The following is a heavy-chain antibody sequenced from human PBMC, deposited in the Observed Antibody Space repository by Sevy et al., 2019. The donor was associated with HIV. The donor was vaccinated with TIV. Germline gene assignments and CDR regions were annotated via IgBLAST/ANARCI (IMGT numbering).Heavy chain of an antibody. CDR1: GGSISSYF. J-gene: IGHJ4*02. Sequence: SETLSLTCSVSGGSISSYFWTWVRQSPGKGLEWIGNIYLTGNTDYSPVLKSRVILSLDTSKRQFSLTLKSVTAADTAIYFCARDSTTRPRVLDYWGQGTLVTVSS. CDR2: IYLTGNT. CDR3: ARDSTTRPRVLDY. D-gene: IGHD1-1*01. V-gene: IGHV4-59*01.